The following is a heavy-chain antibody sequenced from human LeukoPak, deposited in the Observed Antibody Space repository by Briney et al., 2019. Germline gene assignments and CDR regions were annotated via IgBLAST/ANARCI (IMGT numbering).Heavy chain of an antibody. D-gene: IGHD3-22*01. CDR2: LYSYGTT. Sequence: GGSLRLSCAPSGLSVSSNFMSWVRQVPGKGLEWVATLYSYGTTYYADSVKGRFTISRDNAKNSLYLQMNSLRAEDTAVYYCARGGPYYDSSGYYRNHDAFDIWGQGTMVTVSS. CDR1: GLSVSSNF. J-gene: IGHJ3*02. V-gene: IGHV3-66*03. CDR3: ARGGPYYDSSGYYRNHDAFDI.